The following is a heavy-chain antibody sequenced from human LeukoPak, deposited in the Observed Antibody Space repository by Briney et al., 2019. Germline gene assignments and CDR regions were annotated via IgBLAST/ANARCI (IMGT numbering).Heavy chain of an antibody. J-gene: IGHJ3*02. D-gene: IGHD6-19*01. Sequence: SETLTLTCTVSGGSIRGYYWSWIRQPPGKGLEYIGYIYYSGITNYNPSLKSRVTISVDTSKNQFSLRLNSVTAADTAMYYCARGFDSSSGWYPAFDIWGHGTMGTVSS. CDR1: GGSIRGYY. CDR2: IYYSGIT. V-gene: IGHV4-59*01. CDR3: ARGFDSSSGWYPAFDI.